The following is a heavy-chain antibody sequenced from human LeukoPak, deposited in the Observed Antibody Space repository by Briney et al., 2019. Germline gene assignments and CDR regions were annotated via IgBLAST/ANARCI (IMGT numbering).Heavy chain of an antibody. CDR2: ISYDGSNK. CDR1: GFTFSSYA. J-gene: IGHJ4*02. Sequence: PGRSLRLSCAASGFTFSSYAMHWVRQAPGKGLEWVAVISYDGSNKYYADSVKGRFTISRDNSKNSVFLQMNSLRDEDTAVYYCAKDADGDGDYLLHYWGQGTLVTVSS. CDR3: AKDADGDGDYLLHY. D-gene: IGHD4-17*01. V-gene: IGHV3-30*04.